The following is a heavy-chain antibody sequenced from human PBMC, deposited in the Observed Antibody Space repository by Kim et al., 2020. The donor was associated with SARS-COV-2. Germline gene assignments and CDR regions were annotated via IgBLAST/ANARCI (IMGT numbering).Heavy chain of an antibody. V-gene: IGHV3-30*04. J-gene: IGHJ6*02. D-gene: IGHD6-19*01. CDR3: ARDRPIEQWLVPRVDYYYGMDV. CDR1: GFTFSSYA. CDR2: ISYDGSNK. Sequence: GGSLRLSCAASGFTFSSYAMHWVRQAPGKGLEWVAVISYDGSNKYYADSVKGRFTISRDNSKNTLYRQMNSLRAEDTAVYYCARDRPIEQWLVPRVDYYYGMDVWGQGTTVTVSS.